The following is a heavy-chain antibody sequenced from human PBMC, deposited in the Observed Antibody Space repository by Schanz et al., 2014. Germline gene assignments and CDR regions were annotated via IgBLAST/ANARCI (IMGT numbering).Heavy chain of an antibody. CDR3: ARDSDVSKYNLFDS. Sequence: QVQLVQSGSELTRPGASVKVSCKASGYNFTTYTMNWVRQAPGQGLEWMGRINPNSGGTNYAQKFQGRVTMTRDTSISTVYMELTRLTFDDTAIYYCARDSDVSKYNLFDSWGQGTLVTVSS. V-gene: IGHV1-2*06. CDR1: GYNFTTYT. CDR2: INPNSGGT. J-gene: IGHJ5*01.